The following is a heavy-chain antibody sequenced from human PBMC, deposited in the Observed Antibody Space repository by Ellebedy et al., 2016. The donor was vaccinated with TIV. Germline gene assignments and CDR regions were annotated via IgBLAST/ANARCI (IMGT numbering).Heavy chain of an antibody. CDR2: IYSGGST. CDR1: GFTFSTYG. CDR3: ARDRRFLDFAFDI. J-gene: IGHJ3*02. Sequence: GESLKISCAASGFTFSTYGMHWVRQAPGKGLEWVSVIYSGGSTYYADSVKGRFTISRDNSKNTLYLQMNSLRAEDTAVYYCARDRRFLDFAFDIWGQGTMVTVSS. D-gene: IGHD3-3*01. V-gene: IGHV3-53*01.